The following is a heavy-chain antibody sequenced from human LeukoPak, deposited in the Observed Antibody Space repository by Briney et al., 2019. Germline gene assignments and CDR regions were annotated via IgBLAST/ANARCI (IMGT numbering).Heavy chain of an antibody. J-gene: IGHJ4*02. Sequence: GRSLSLSCAASGFTFGNYAIHWVRQAPGKGLEWVAVISFDGTKSYYADSVKGRFTISRDNSKYTLFLQMNSLRAEDTAVYYCARSRVANDSSGYYFKLDYWGQGTLVTVSS. CDR3: ARSRVANDSSGYYFKLDY. V-gene: IGHV3-30*04. CDR2: ISFDGTKS. CDR1: GFTFGNYA. D-gene: IGHD3-22*01.